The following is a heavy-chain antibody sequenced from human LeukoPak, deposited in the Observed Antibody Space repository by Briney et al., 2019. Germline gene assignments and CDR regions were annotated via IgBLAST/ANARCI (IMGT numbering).Heavy chain of an antibody. CDR1: GYSFTSSW. V-gene: IGHV5-51*01. D-gene: IGHD3-3*01. CDR3: ARSRTYDFWSGFNGWFDP. J-gene: IGHJ5*02. Sequence: GESLKISCKGSGYSFTSSWIGWVRQMPGKGLEWMGIIYPGDSDTRYSPSFQGQVTISADKSISTAYLQWSSLKASDTAMYYCARSRTYDFWSGFNGWFDPWGQGTLVTVSS. CDR2: IYPGDSDT.